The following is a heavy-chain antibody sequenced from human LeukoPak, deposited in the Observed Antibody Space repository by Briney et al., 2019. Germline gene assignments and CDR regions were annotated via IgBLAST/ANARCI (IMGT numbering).Heavy chain of an antibody. CDR3: ARLSYSSSWLYFDY. CDR1: GGSISSYY. CDR2: IYYSGST. D-gene: IGHD6-13*01. Sequence: SETLSLTCTVSGGSISSYYWSWIRQPPGKGLEWIEYIYYSGSTNYNPSLKSRVTISVDASKNQFSLKLSSVTAADTAVYYCARLSYSSSWLYFDYCGQGTLVTVSS. V-gene: IGHV4-59*08. J-gene: IGHJ4*02.